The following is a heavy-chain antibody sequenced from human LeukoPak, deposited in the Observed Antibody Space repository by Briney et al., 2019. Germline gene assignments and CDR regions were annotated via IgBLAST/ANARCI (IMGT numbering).Heavy chain of an antibody. CDR2: ISAYNGNT. D-gene: IGHD5-18*01. J-gene: IGHJ4*02. V-gene: IGHV1-18*01. CDR3: ARDFRKSGYSYGTGY. CDR1: GYTFTSYG. Sequence: ASVKVSCKASGYTFTSYGISWVRQAPGQGLEWMGWISAYNGNTNYAQKLQGRVTMTTDTSTSTAYMELRGLRSDDTAVYYCARDFRKSGYSYGTGYWGQGTLVTVSS.